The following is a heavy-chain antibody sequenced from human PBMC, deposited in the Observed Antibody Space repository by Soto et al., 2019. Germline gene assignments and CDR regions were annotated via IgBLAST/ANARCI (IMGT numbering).Heavy chain of an antibody. CDR2: ISYDGSDE. Sequence: GGSLRLSCAASGFTFSSADIQWVRQAPGKGLEWVALISYDGSDEYYADSVKGRFTISRDNSKSTVYLQMNSLRGDDTAVYYCALRPTFCGGDCYEHPNWGQGTLVTVSS. CDR3: ALRPTFCGGDCYEHPN. D-gene: IGHD2-21*02. V-gene: IGHV3-30*03. J-gene: IGHJ4*02. CDR1: GFTFSSAD.